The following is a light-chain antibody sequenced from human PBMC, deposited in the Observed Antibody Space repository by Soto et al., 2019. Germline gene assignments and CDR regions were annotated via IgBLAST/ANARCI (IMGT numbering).Light chain of an antibody. J-gene: IGKJ2*01. Sequence: DVQMTQSPSSLSASVGDRVTITCRASRDISSSLAWYQQKPGKVPKLLIYAASTLHAGVQPRFSGSGSGTFFTLTINSLQPEDVATYYCQKYNSAPNTFGRGTRLEIK. CDR1: RDISSS. CDR3: QKYNSAPNT. CDR2: AAS. V-gene: IGKV1-27*01.